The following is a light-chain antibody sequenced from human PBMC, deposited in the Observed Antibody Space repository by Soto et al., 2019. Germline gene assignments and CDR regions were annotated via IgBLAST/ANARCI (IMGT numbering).Light chain of an antibody. CDR1: QAIKTY. V-gene: IGKV1-9*01. CDR2: DAS. CDR3: QHLNSYPLT. Sequence: DIQLTQSPSFLSASVGDRVTITCRASQAIKTYLAWYQQKPGKAPKLLIYDASTLKSGVPSRFSGSGSGTEFSLTISNLQPEDFATYYCQHLNSYPLTFGGGTKVEIK. J-gene: IGKJ4*01.